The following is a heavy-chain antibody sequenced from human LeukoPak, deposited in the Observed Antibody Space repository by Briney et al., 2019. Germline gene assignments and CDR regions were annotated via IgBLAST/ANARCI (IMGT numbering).Heavy chain of an antibody. J-gene: IGHJ6*03. D-gene: IGHD3-16*01. Sequence: SETLSLTCTVSGASVSSGLYNWNWIRQPAGEGLEWIGRLDTSGKTKYNPSLKSRVTISVDTSKNQFSLKLSSVTAADTAVYYCARETSQRGAHYMDVWGKGTTVTISS. CDR1: GASVSSGLYN. CDR3: ARETSQRGAHYMDV. V-gene: IGHV4-61*10. CDR2: LDTSGKT.